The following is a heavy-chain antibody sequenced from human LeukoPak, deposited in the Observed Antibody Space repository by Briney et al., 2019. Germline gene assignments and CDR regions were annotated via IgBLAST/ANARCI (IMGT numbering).Heavy chain of an antibody. CDR3: ARFSGYDNCFDP. CDR1: GGSFSGYY. Sequence: SETLSLTCAVYGGSFSGYYWSWIRQPPGKGLEWIGEINHSGSTNYNPSLKSRVTISVDTSQNQFSLKLSSVTAADTAVYYCARFSGYDNCFDPWGQGTLVTVSS. CDR2: INHSGST. D-gene: IGHD5-12*01. V-gene: IGHV4-34*01. J-gene: IGHJ5*02.